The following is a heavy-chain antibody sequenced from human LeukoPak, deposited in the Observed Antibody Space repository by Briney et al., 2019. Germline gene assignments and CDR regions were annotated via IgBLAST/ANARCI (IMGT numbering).Heavy chain of an antibody. CDR1: GFSISNDS. CDR3: TLIQGWGSGSYYRDF. CDR2: VKRRSDGETT. V-gene: IGHV3-15*01. J-gene: IGHJ4*02. D-gene: IGHD3-10*01. Sequence: TGGSLRLSCAASGFSISNDSMSWVRQAPGKGLEWVARVKRRSDGETTDYAAPVKGRFTISRDDSKNTLYLQMNRLKAEDTAVYYCTLIQGWGSGSYYRDFWGQGTLVTVSS.